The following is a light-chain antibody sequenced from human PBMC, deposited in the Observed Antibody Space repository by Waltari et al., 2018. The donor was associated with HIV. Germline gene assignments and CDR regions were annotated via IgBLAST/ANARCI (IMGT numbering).Light chain of an antibody. V-gene: IGLV1-44*01. CDR3: AAWDDSLNGWV. CDR1: SSTIGSNT. Sequence: QSVLTQPPSASATPGQRVTISCSGSSSTIGSNTVNWYQQLPGTPPKLLIYSNDHRPSGVPDRFSGSKSGTSASLAISGLQSEDEAEYCCAAWDDSLNGWVFGGGTKLTVL. CDR2: SND. J-gene: IGLJ3*02.